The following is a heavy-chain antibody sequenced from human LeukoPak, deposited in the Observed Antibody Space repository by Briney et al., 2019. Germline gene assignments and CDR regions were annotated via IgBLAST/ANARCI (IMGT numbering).Heavy chain of an antibody. V-gene: IGHV3-48*03. CDR3: ARINIRWSDP. J-gene: IGHJ5*02. CDR2: IGSGGSTI. Sequence: PGGSLRLSCAASGFTFSSYEMNWVRQAPGKWLEWISYIGSGGSTIYNADSVKGRFTISRDNAKNSLYLQMNSLRAEDTAVYYCARINIRWSDPWGQGTLVTVSS. D-gene: IGHD3-10*01. CDR1: GFTFSSYE.